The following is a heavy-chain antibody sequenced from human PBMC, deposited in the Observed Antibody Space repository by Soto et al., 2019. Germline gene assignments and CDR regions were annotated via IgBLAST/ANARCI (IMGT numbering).Heavy chain of an antibody. V-gene: IGHV3-21*01. D-gene: IGHD1-1*01. CDR1: GFTFSSYT. CDR2: ISSGGSDV. Sequence: EVQLVESGGGLVKPGGSLRLSCAASGFTFSSYTIHWVRQAPGKGLEWVSSISSGGSDVYYADSVKGRFTISRDNAKNSLYPQMNSLRAEDTAVYFCARGRDNPTDYWGQGTLVTVSS. J-gene: IGHJ4*02. CDR3: ARGRDNPTDY.